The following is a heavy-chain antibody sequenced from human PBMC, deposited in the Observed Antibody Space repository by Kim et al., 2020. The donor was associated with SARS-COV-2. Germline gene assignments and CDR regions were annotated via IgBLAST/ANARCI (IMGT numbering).Heavy chain of an antibody. CDR2: MNPNSGNT. V-gene: IGHV1-8*01. Sequence: ASVKVSCKASGYTFTSYDINWVRQATGQGLEWMGWMNPNSGNTGYAQKFQGRVTMTRNTSISTAYMELSSLRSEDTAVYYCARGNSIAAANYYYYGMDVWGQGTTVTVSS. D-gene: IGHD6-13*01. CDR1: GYTFTSYD. J-gene: IGHJ6*02. CDR3: ARGNSIAAANYYYYGMDV.